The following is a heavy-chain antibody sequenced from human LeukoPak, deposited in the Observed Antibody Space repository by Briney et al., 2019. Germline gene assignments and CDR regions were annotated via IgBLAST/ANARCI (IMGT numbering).Heavy chain of an antibody. Sequence: GFLRLSCAASGFTFSDYYMSWIRQAPGEGLEWVSYISSSGSTIYYADSVKGRFTISRDNAKNSLYLQMNSLRAEDTAVYHCARSIPIVVVPAAAHPSAFDIWGQGTMVTVSS. CDR2: ISSSGSTI. D-gene: IGHD2-2*01. CDR1: GFTFSDYY. CDR3: ARSIPIVVVPAAAHPSAFDI. J-gene: IGHJ3*02. V-gene: IGHV3-11*04.